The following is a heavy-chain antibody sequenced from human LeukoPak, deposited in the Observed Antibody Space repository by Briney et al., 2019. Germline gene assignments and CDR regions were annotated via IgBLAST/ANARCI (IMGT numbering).Heavy chain of an antibody. V-gene: IGHV1-69*06. J-gene: IGHJ4*02. CDR2: IIPISGTA. Sequence: SVKVSCKASGGTFSSYAISWVRQAPGQGLEWMGGIIPISGTANYAQKSQGRVTITADKSTSTAYMELSSLRSEDTAVYYCARDQFGYYYDSSGFNRFDYWGQGTLVTVSS. CDR3: ARDQFGYYYDSSGFNRFDY. D-gene: IGHD3-22*01. CDR1: GGTFSSYA.